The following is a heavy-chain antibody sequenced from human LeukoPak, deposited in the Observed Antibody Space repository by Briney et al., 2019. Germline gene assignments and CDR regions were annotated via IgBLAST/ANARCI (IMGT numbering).Heavy chain of an antibody. CDR1: GDSFRPIY. V-gene: IGHV4-4*07. D-gene: IGHD2-21*01. Sequence: SETLSLTCTLSGDSFRPIYWLWIRHPAGKGLEWIGRISDTGSANFNTPLTGRGPIKLDRSNNQFFLAVESVTVSDTAVYYCARVLSGEGFYYYYMDVWGKGTTVTVSS. CDR3: ARVLSGEGFYYYYMDV. J-gene: IGHJ6*03. CDR2: ISDTGSA.